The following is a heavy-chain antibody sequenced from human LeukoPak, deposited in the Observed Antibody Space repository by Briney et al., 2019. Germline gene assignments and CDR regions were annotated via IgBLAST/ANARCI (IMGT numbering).Heavy chain of an antibody. CDR2: ISTYDHDT. Sequence: GASVKVSCKAPGYTFTNYGISWVRQAPGQGLEWMAWISTYDHDTNYAQKFRGRVTMTTDTSTSTAYMELRSLGSDDTAVYYCVRDYFCSGGTCDDCFDPWGQGTLVTVSS. CDR3: VRDYFCSGGTCDDCFDP. V-gene: IGHV1-18*01. D-gene: IGHD2-15*01. CDR1: GYTFTNYG. J-gene: IGHJ5*02.